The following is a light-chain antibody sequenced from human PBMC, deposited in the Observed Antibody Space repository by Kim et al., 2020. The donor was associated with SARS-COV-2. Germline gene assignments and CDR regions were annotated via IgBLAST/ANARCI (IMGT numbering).Light chain of an antibody. CDR1: KLGDKD. CDR2: QDN. Sequence: SVSPGQTASITCSGDKLGDKDVSWYQQRPGQSPVLVIYQDNKRPSGIPERFAGSNAGNTATLTIRGTQAMDEADYSCQAWDINTAIFGGGTQLTVL. J-gene: IGLJ2*01. V-gene: IGLV3-1*01. CDR3: QAWDINTAI.